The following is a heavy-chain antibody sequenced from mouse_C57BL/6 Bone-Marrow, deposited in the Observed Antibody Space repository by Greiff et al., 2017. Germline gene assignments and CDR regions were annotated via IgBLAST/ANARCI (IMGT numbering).Heavy chain of an antibody. CDR3: ASLYYYFDY. CDR2: IDPSDSYT. J-gene: IGHJ2*01. CDR1: GYTFTSYW. V-gene: IGHV1-50*01. Sequence: VQLQQPGAELVKPGASVKLSCKASGYTFTSYWMQWVKQRPGQGLEWIGEIDPSDSYTNYNQKFKGKATLTVDTSSSTAYMQLSSLTSEDSAVYYCASLYYYFDYWGQGTTLTVSS. D-gene: IGHD1-1*01.